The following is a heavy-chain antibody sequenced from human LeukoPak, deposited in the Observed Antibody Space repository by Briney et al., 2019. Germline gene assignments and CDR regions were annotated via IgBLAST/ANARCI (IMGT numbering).Heavy chain of an antibody. J-gene: IGHJ6*03. V-gene: IGHV4-59*01. D-gene: IGHD1-1*01. CDR2: IYYSGST. Sequence: SETLSLTCTVSGGSISSYYWSWIRQPPGKGLEWIGYIYYSGSTNYNPSLKSRVTISVDTSKNQFSLKLSSVTAADTAVYYCARTRQVQRVYYYYYYMDVWGKGTTVTVSS. CDR1: GGSISSYY. CDR3: ARTRQVQRVYYYYYYMDV.